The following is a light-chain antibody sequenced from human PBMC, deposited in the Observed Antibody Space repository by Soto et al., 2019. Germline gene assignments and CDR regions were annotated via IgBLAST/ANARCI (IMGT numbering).Light chain of an antibody. CDR1: QTISIW. CDR3: QHDNRKPWT. CDR2: KAS. J-gene: IGKJ5*01. Sequence: IQRTQVPATLTGSVGVRVGNTCRPSQTISIWLAWYQQKPRNAPKLLIYKASTLKSGVPSRISGSGSATEFTPTISILQHDDLAIYYYQHDNRKPWTFGQGTRLEIK. V-gene: IGKV1-5*03.